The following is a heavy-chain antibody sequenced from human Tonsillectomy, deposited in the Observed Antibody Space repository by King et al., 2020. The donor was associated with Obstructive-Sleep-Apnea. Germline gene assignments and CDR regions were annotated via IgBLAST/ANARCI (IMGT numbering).Heavy chain of an antibody. CDR2: ISWDGGST. Sequence: VQLVESGGVVVQPGGSLRLSCAASGFTFDDYTMHWVRQAPGKGLEWVSLISWDGGSTYYADSVKGRFTISRDNSKNSLYLQMNSLRTEDTALYYCAEAVLDTAMVALDYWGQGTLVTVSS. D-gene: IGHD5-18*01. V-gene: IGHV3-43*01. CDR1: GFTFDDYT. J-gene: IGHJ4*02. CDR3: AEAVLDTAMVALDY.